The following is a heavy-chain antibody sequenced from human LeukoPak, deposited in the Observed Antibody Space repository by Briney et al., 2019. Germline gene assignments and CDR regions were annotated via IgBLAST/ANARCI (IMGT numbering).Heavy chain of an antibody. CDR1: GFTVSRYA. CDR3: AKDHPSSGWPTFEY. Sequence: PGGSLRLSCIASGFTVSRYAMSWVRQVPGKGLEWVASITNNNGKTYYADFVKGRFTISRDESENTVYLQMNSLRAEDTAVYYCAKDHPSSGWPTFEYWGQGTLVTASP. CDR2: ITNNNGKT. V-gene: IGHV3-23*01. J-gene: IGHJ4*02. D-gene: IGHD6-19*01.